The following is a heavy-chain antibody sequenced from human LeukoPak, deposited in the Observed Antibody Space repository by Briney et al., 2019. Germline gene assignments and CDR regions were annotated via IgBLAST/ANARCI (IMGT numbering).Heavy chain of an antibody. J-gene: IGHJ4*02. CDR1: GGSISSYY. D-gene: IGHD6-19*01. V-gene: IGHV4-59*01. CDR3: ASLSSGWYWGEFDY. Sequence: SETLSLTCTVSGGSISSYYWSWIRQPPGKGLEWIGYIYYSGSTNYNPSLKSRVTISVDTSKNQSSLKLSSVTAADTAVYYCASLSSGWYWGEFDYWGQGTLVTVSS. CDR2: IYYSGST.